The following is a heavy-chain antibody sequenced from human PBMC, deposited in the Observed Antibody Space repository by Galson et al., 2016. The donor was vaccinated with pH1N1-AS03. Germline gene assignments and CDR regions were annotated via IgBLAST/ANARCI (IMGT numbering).Heavy chain of an antibody. CDR2: IYPGDSDT. Sequence: QSGAEVTKPGESLKISCKTSGYIFTSYWVAWVRHMPGKGLEWMGIIYPGDSDTRYSPSFQGQVTISADRSINTADLQWSSLMASDTAIYYCARQVRDGYNDYFDYWGQGILVTVSS. J-gene: IGHJ4*02. CDR1: GYIFTSYW. V-gene: IGHV5-51*01. CDR3: ARQVRDGYNDYFDY. D-gene: IGHD5-24*01.